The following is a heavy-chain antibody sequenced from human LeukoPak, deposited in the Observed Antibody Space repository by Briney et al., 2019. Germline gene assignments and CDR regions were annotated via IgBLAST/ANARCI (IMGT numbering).Heavy chain of an antibody. Sequence: SETLSLTCTVSGYSISSGYYWGWIRQPPGKGLEWIGSIYHSGSTYYNPSLKSRVTISVDTSKNQFSLKLSSVTAADTAVYYCARDRNIVVVPAAISWFDPWGQGTLVTVSS. CDR2: IYHSGST. CDR3: ARDRNIVVVPAAISWFDP. CDR1: GYSISSGYY. V-gene: IGHV4-38-2*02. D-gene: IGHD2-2*02. J-gene: IGHJ5*02.